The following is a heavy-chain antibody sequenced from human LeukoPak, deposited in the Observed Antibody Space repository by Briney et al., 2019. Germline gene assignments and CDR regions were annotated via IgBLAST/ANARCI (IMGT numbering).Heavy chain of an antibody. D-gene: IGHD3-10*01. CDR2: INHSGST. V-gene: IGHV4-34*01. CDR3: ARGRWYYYGSGSYFDY. CDR1: GGSFSGYY. J-gene: IGHJ4*02. Sequence: PSETLSLTCAVYGGSFSGYYWSWIRQPPGKGLEWIGEINHSGSTNYNPSLRSRVTISVDTSKNQFSLKLSSVTAADTAVYYCARGRWYYYGSGSYFDYWGQGTLVTVSS.